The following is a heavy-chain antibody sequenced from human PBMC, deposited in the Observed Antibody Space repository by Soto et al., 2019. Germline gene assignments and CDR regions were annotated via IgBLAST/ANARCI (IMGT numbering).Heavy chain of an antibody. CDR3: ARGRYGDY. CDR1: GYTFTSYG. V-gene: IGHV1-18*01. J-gene: IGHJ4*02. CDR2: ISAHNGNT. D-gene: IGHD1-1*01. Sequence: QVHLVQSGAEVKKPGASVKVSCKASGYTFTSYGITWVRQATGQGLEWMGWISAHNGNTDYAQKLQGRVIVTRDTSTSTAYMELRRLRSDDTAVYYCARGRYGDYWGQGALVTVSS.